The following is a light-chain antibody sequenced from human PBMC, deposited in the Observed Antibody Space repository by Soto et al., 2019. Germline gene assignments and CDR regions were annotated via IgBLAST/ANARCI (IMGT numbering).Light chain of an antibody. V-gene: IGLV2-23*01. J-gene: IGLJ1*01. CDR2: DGN. CDR3: CSYAGSSPLYV. Sequence: QSALTQPASVSGSPGQSITIYCTASSSHIGSSNLVSWYQHRSGKAPKRINYDGNKRPSGASNRFSGSKSGKTASLTISGLQAEDEGTYFCCSYAGSSPLYVFGTGTKFTVL. CDR1: SSHIGSSNL.